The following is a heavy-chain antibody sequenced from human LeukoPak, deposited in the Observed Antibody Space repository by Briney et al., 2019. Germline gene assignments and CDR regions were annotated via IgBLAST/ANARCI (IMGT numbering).Heavy chain of an antibody. CDR3: AREDYYGSGRYYIP. J-gene: IGHJ5*02. CDR2: INPNSGGT. Sequence: GASVKVSCKASGYTFTAYYMHWVRQAPGQGLEWLGWINPNSGGTNYAQKFQGRVTMTRDTAISTAYMELRRLGSDDTAVYYCAREDYYGSGRYYIPWGQGTLVTVSS. V-gene: IGHV1-2*02. CDR1: GYTFTAYY. D-gene: IGHD3-10*01.